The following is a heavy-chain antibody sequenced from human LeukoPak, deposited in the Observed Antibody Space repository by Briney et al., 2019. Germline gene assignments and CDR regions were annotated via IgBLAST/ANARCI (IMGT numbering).Heavy chain of an antibody. D-gene: IGHD6-19*01. J-gene: IGHJ6*03. CDR2: ISSSGSTI. V-gene: IGHV3-11*01. CDR3: ARDPGSGWYPPNYYYYMDV. CDR1: GFTFSDYY. Sequence: GGSLRLSCAASGFTFSDYYMSWIRQAPGKGLEWVSYISSSGSTIYYADSVKGRFTISRDNAKNSLYLQMNSLRAEDTAVYYCARDPGSGWYPPNYYYYMDVWGKGTTVTVSS.